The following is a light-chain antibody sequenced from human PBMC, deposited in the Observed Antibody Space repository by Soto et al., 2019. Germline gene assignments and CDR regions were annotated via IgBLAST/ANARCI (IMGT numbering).Light chain of an antibody. CDR1: QGISSW. CDR3: QQDNSFPIT. J-gene: IGKJ5*01. V-gene: IGKV1-12*01. Sequence: DIQMTQSPSSVSASVGDRVTITCRASQGISSWIAWYQQKPGKAPKLMIYAASSLQSGVTSRFSGSGSGTDFTLTISSLPPEDFATYYSQQDNSFPITSVHGTRLENK. CDR2: AAS.